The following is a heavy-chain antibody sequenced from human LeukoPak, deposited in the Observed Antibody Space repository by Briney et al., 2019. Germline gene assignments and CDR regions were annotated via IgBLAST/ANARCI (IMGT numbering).Heavy chain of an antibody. CDR3: AKHYDSRAYYCFDY. J-gene: IGHJ4*02. CDR1: GFTFSSYA. V-gene: IGHV3-23*01. D-gene: IGHD3-22*01. Sequence: GGSLRLSCAASGFTFSSYAMSWVRQAPGKGLEWVSFISGSGGSTDFADSVKGRLTISRDNSKNTLYLQMNSLRAEDTDVYYCAKHYDSRAYYCFDYWGQGALVTVSS. CDR2: ISGSGGST.